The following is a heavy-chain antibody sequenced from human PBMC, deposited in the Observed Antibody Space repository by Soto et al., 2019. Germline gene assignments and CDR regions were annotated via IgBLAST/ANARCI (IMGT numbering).Heavy chain of an antibody. D-gene: IGHD4-17*01. CDR1: GGSISSYY. CDR3: ARSVATVTTNYFDY. Sequence: SETLSLTCTVSGGSISSYYWSWIRQPAGKGLEWIGRIYTSGSTNYNPSLKSRVTMSVDTSKNQFSLKLSSVTAADTAVYYCARSVATVTTNYFDYWGQGTLVTVSS. CDR2: IYTSGST. V-gene: IGHV4-4*07. J-gene: IGHJ4*02.